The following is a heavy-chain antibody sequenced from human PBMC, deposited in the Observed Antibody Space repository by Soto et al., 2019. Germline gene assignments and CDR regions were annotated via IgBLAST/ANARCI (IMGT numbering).Heavy chain of an antibody. D-gene: IGHD3-3*01. J-gene: IGHJ5*02. V-gene: IGHV4-31*03. Sequence: QVQLQESGPGLVKPSQTLSLTCTVSGDSISSGGYYWSWIRQHPGKGLEWIGYIYFSGSTYYNPSLQSRFTISVDTSKNQFSLKLSSVTAADTAVYYCARGSFWSGYLRSNWFDPWGQGTLVTVSS. CDR3: ARGSFWSGYLRSNWFDP. CDR1: GDSISSGGYY. CDR2: IYFSGST.